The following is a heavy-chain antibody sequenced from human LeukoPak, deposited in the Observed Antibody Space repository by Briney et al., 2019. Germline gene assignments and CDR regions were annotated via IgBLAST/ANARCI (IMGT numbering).Heavy chain of an antibody. CDR1: GVTFSKYV. CDR2: ANTDAAYT. Sequence: GGSLRLSCAVSGVTFSKYVMSWVRQAPGKGLEWVSGANTDAAYTYYADSVKGRFTISRDNAKNSLYLQMNSLRAEDTAVYYCARDASGSYADYWGQGTLVTVSS. J-gene: IGHJ4*02. D-gene: IGHD1-26*01. CDR3: ARDASGSYADY. V-gene: IGHV3-21*01.